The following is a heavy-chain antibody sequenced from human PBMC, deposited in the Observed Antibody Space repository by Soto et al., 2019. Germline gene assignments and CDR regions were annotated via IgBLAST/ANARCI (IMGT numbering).Heavy chain of an antibody. CDR3: ARHLWYSSGWYHPCYFDY. CDR1: GGSISSSSYY. CDR2: IYYSGST. Sequence: SETLSLTCTVSGGSISSSSYYWGWIRQPPGKGLEWIGSIYYSGSTYYNPSLKSRVTISVDTSKNQFSLKLSSVTAADTAVYYCARHLWYSSGWYHPCYFDYWGQGTLVTVSS. V-gene: IGHV4-39*01. J-gene: IGHJ4*02. D-gene: IGHD6-19*01.